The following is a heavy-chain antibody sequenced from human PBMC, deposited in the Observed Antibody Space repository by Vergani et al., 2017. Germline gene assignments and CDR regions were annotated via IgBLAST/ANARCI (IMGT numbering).Heavy chain of an antibody. CDR3: ARDAGRGGFDYFDY. D-gene: IGHD6-13*01. Sequence: QVQLVQSGAEVKKPGASVKVSCKASGYTFTGYYMHWVRQAPGQGLEWMGWINPNSGGTNYAQKIQGRVTMTRDTSISTAYMELSRLGSYDTAVYYCARDAGRGGFDYFDYWGQGTLVTVSS. V-gene: IGHV1-2*02. CDR1: GYTFTGYY. J-gene: IGHJ4*02. CDR2: INPNSGGT.